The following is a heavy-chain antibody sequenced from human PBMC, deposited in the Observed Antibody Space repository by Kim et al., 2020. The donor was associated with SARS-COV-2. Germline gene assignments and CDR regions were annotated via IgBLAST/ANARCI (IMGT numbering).Heavy chain of an antibody. J-gene: IGHJ4*02. CDR3: AREHYELDY. D-gene: IGHD4-17*01. Sequence: THTHPSLKCRVPMSVDTSKNQCSLKLSCVTAADTVVYYCAREHYELDYWGQGTLVTVSS. CDR2: T. V-gene: IGHV4-4*07.